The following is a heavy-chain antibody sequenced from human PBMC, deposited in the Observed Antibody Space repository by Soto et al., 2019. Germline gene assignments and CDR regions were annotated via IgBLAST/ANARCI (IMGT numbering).Heavy chain of an antibody. CDR1: GFTFGSYA. CDR2: ISGSGGST. CDR3: AKVGLGAPTFTDYYYYGLDV. V-gene: IGHV3-23*01. J-gene: IGHJ6*02. D-gene: IGHD1-26*01. Sequence: EVQLLESGGGLVQPGGSLRLSCAASGFTFGSYAMNWFRQAPGKGLELVSAISGSGGSTYYADSVKGRVTISRDNSKNTLYLQMNSLRSEDTAIYYCAKVGLGAPTFTDYYYYGLDVWGQGTTVTVSS.